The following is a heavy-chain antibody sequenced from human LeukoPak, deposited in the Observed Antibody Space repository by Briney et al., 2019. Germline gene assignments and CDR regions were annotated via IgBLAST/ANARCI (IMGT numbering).Heavy chain of an antibody. CDR1: GGSISSGSYY. D-gene: IGHD3-9*01. J-gene: IGHJ4*02. CDR3: ARADMYYDILTGFSYFDY. Sequence: SETLSLTCTVSGGSISSGSYYWSWIRQPAGKGLEWIGRIYTSGSTNYNPSLKSRVTISVDTSKNQFSLKLSSVTAADTAVYYCARADMYYDILTGFSYFDYWGQGTLVTVSS. CDR2: IYTSGST. V-gene: IGHV4-61*02.